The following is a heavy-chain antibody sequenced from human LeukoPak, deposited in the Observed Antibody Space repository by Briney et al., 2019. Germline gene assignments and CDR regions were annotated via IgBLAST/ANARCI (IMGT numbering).Heavy chain of an antibody. J-gene: IGHJ4*02. Sequence: ASVKVSCKASGYSFSSFGITWVRQAAGQGLEWMGWISRHNGNTDYAQRFRGRVTLTIDTSTTTADMEVRDLIPDDTAVYYCARHCLGSGSEDYWGQGTLVSVSS. CDR3: ARHCLGSGSEDY. V-gene: IGHV1-18*01. CDR2: ISRHNGNT. D-gene: IGHD3-10*01. CDR1: GYSFSSFG.